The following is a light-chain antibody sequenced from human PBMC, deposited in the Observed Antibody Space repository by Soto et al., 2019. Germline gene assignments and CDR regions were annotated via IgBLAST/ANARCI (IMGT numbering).Light chain of an antibody. Sequence: QSALTQPPSASGSPGQSVTISCTGTSSDFGDYNYVSWYQQYPGKAPKLIIYEVSKRPSGVPDRFSGSKSGNTASLTVSGLQAEDEADYYCSSYTSSNTLVFGTGTKLTVL. V-gene: IGLV2-8*01. CDR2: EVS. CDR3: SSYTSSNTLV. CDR1: SSDFGDYNY. J-gene: IGLJ1*01.